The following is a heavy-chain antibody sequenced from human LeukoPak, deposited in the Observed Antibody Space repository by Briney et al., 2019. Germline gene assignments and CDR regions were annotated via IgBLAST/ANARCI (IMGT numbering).Heavy chain of an antibody. D-gene: IGHD1-26*01. J-gene: IGHJ4*02. Sequence: ASVKVSCKASGYTFTGYYMHWVRQAPGQGLEWMGWINPKSGGTNYAQKFQGRVTITRDTSISTAYMELSRLRPDDTAVYYCGIVGAQGYYFDYWGQGTLVTVSS. CDR2: INPKSGGT. V-gene: IGHV1-2*02. CDR1: GYTFTGYY. CDR3: GIVGAQGYYFDY.